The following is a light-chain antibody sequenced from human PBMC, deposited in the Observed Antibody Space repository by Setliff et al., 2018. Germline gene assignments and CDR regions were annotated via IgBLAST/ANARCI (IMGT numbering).Light chain of an antibody. Sequence: QSVLSQPASVSGSPGQSITISCTGTSSDVGDYDSVSWYQQHPGKAPKLMIYEVSNRPSGVSNRFSGSKSANAASLTIPGLQAEDEADYYCTSYTRSDSYVFGTGT. CDR2: EVS. J-gene: IGLJ1*01. CDR3: TSYTRSDSYV. CDR1: SSDVGDYDS. V-gene: IGLV2-14*01.